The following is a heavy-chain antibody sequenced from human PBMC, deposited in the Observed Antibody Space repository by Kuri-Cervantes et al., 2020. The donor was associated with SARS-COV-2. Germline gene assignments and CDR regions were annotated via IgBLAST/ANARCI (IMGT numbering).Heavy chain of an antibody. Sequence: SQTLSLTCAVHGGSISGYYWTWIRQPPGKGLEWIGEINHSGGTKYNPSLQSRVSMSVDTSKNQFSLKLSSVTAADTAVYYCAGDRLRFLEWFSDIDYYYGMDVWGQGTTVTVSS. D-gene: IGHD3-3*01. J-gene: IGHJ6*02. CDR1: GGSISGYY. CDR2: INHSGGT. CDR3: AGDRLRFLEWFSDIDYYYGMDV. V-gene: IGHV4-34*01.